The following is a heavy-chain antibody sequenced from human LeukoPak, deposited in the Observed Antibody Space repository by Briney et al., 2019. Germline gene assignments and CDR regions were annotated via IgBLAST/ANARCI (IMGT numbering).Heavy chain of an antibody. D-gene: IGHD4-17*01. J-gene: IGHJ6*03. CDR3: ARGYGDYAVYYYYMDV. Sequence: ASVKVSCKASGGTFSSYAISWVRQAPGQGLEWMGGIIPIFGTANCAQKFQGRVTITADKSTSTAYMELSSLRSEDTAVYYCARGYGDYAVYYYYMDVWGKGTTVTVSS. CDR1: GGTFSSYA. CDR2: IIPIFGTA. V-gene: IGHV1-69*06.